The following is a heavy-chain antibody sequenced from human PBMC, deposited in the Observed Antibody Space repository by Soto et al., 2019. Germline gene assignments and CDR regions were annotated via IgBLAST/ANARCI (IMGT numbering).Heavy chain of an antibody. CDR3: ARDDSAGRRGRAFDL. CDR1: GSTFGFYS. CDR2: ISIGSNTI. Sequence: EVQLVESGGGLVQPGGSLRLSCVASGSTFGFYSMNWVRQAPGKGLEWISYISIGSNTIYYADSVKGRFTISRDNAKNSLYLQMNSLRDEDTAVYFCARDDSAGRRGRAFDLWGQGTMVTVSS. J-gene: IGHJ3*01. D-gene: IGHD6-6*01. V-gene: IGHV3-48*02.